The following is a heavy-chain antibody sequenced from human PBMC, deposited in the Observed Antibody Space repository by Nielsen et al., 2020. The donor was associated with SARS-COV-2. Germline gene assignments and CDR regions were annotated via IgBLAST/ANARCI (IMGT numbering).Heavy chain of an antibody. Sequence: GGSLRLSCAASGFTFSSYGMHWVRQAPGKGLEWVAVIWYDGSSKYYADSVKGRFTISRDNSKNTLYLQMNSLRAEDTAVYYCARDLAVADPLSSDYWGQGTLVTVSS. V-gene: IGHV3-33*01. CDR1: GFTFSSYG. CDR2: IWYDGSSK. CDR3: ARDLAVADPLSSDY. J-gene: IGHJ4*02. D-gene: IGHD6-19*01.